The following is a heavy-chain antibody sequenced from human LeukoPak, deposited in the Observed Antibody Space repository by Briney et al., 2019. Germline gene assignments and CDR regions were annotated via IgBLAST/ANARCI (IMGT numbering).Heavy chain of an antibody. CDR3: ARGSEGHSSSFRYYYYYMDV. Sequence: SSGTLSLTCTVSGGSISSSSYYWGWIRQPPGKGLEWIGSIYYSGSTYYNPYLKSRVTISVDTSKNQFSLKLSSVTAADTAVYYCARGSEGHSSSFRYYYYYMDVWGKGTTVTVSS. CDR1: GGSISSSSYY. J-gene: IGHJ6*03. CDR2: IYYSGST. D-gene: IGHD6-6*01. V-gene: IGHV4-39*07.